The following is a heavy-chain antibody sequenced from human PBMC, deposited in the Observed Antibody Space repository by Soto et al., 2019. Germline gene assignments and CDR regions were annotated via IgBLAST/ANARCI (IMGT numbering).Heavy chain of an antibody. Sequence: GGSLRLSCAASGFTFRSYWMQWVRQAQEKGLVWVSWINSDGSSTSYADSVKGRFTISRDNAKNTLYLQMNSLRAEDTAVYYCASGGSSLNFDSWGQGTLVTVSS. D-gene: IGHD6-6*01. CDR2: INSDGSST. J-gene: IGHJ4*02. V-gene: IGHV3-74*01. CDR1: GFTFRSYW. CDR3: ASGGSSLNFDS.